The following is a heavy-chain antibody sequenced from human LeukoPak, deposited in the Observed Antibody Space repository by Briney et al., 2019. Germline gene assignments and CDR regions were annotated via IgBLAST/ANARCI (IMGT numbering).Heavy chain of an antibody. D-gene: IGHD5-18*01. CDR1: GFTFSSYA. CDR3: AKDPGYSYGYRY. J-gene: IGHJ4*02. V-gene: IGHV3-23*01. Sequence: PGGSLRLSCAASGFTFSSYAMSWVRQAPGKGLEWVSAISGSGGSTYYADSVKGRFTISRDNSKNTLYLQMNSLRAEYTAVYYCAKDPGYSYGYRYWGQGTLVTVSS. CDR2: ISGSGGST.